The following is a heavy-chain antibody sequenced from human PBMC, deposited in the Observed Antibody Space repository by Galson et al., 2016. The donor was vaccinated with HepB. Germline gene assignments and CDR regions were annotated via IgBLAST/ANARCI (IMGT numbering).Heavy chain of an antibody. CDR1: GYTFTTYD. V-gene: IGHV1-8*01. CDR2: VNTNSGNT. CDR3: ARGAGIAVADYFYYYAFDV. J-gene: IGHJ6*02. D-gene: IGHD6-19*01. Sequence: SVKVSCKASGYTFTTYDINWVRQATGQGLEWMGWVNTNSGNTGYAQKFQGRVTMSRNSSINTAYMELTSLRSEDTAVYDCARGAGIAVADYFYYYAFDVWGQGTTVTVSS.